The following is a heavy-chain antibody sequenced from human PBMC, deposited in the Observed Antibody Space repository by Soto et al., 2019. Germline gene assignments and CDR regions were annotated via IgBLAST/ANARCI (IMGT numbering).Heavy chain of an antibody. J-gene: IGHJ2*01. D-gene: IGHD3-3*01. CDR3: AREGGAAPGARREWYVDL. V-gene: IGHV1-2*02. CDR1: GYPLTDFY. Sequence: QVQLVQSGAEVKKPGASVTVSCKTSGYPLTDFYIHWVRQAPGQGLEWMAWINPHTGDTNTALKFQGRVTMTRDTSINTAFMELTRLSSDVTAVYYCAREGGAAPGARREWYVDLWGRGTLVSVSS. CDR2: INPHTGDT.